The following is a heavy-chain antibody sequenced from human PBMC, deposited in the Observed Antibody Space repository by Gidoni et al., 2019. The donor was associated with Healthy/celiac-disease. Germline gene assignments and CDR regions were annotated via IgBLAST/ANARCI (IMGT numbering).Heavy chain of an antibody. CDR3: AKDLRGYSYG. Sequence: EVQLLEAGGGVVQHGGALRLSCAASGFTFSSYAMCWVRQAPGKGREWVSAIRGSGGSTSYADSVKGRFTISRDNSKTPLYLQMNSLRSEDTAVYYCAKDLRGYSYGWGQGTLVTVSS. J-gene: IGHJ4*02. V-gene: IGHV3-23*01. CDR1: GFTFSSYA. CDR2: IRGSGGST. D-gene: IGHD5-18*01.